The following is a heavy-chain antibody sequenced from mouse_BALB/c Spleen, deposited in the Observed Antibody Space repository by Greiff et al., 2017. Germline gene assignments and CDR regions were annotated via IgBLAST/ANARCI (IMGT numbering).Heavy chain of an antibody. Sequence: QVQLQQSGAELAKPGASVKMSCKASGYTFTSYWMHWVKQRPGQGLEWIGYINPSTGYTEYNQKFKDKATLTADKSSSTAYMQLSSLTSEDSAVYYCARRDGHYAMDYWGQGTSVTVSS. CDR3: ARRDGHYAMDY. CDR1: GYTFTSYW. V-gene: IGHV1-7*01. D-gene: IGHD2-3*01. CDR2: INPSTGYT. J-gene: IGHJ4*01.